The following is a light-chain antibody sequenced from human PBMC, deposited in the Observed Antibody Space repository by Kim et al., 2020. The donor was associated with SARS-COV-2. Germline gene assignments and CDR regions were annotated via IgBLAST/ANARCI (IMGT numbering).Light chain of an antibody. CDR2: GAS. J-gene: IGKJ2*03. CDR1: QSISNY. CDR3: QQSYSTLMYS. V-gene: IGKV1-39*01. Sequence: ASVGDRVPITCRASQSISNYLHLYQQKPGQVPKLLIFGASNLQSGVPSRFTGSGSGTDFTLTITNLQPEDSASYYCQQSYSTLMYSFGQGTKLEI.